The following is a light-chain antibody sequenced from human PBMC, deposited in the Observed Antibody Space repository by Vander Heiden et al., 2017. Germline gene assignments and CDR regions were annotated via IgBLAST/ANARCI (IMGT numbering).Light chain of an antibody. CDR2: AAS. Sequence: DMQMTQTPSSLSASVGDRVTITCRASQSISSYLNCSQLEPGKVPKLLIYAASSLQIGVPSRSRDSGSASALTLTISRLLLKNIATYYCQQRDTTPLTFGQGTRMEIK. V-gene: IGKV1-39*01. J-gene: IGKJ5*01. CDR3: QQRDTTPLT. CDR1: QSISSY.